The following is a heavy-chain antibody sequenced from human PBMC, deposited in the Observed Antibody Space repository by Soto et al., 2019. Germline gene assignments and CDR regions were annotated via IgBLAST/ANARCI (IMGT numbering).Heavy chain of an antibody. D-gene: IGHD2-15*01. Sequence: GSLRLSCAASGFTFSGNTMNWVRQAPGKGLDWVSYISKSGTTRYYAESVKGRFTISRDNAKNSLFLQMNSLRDEDTAVYYCARDGASFDVWGQGTLVTVSS. J-gene: IGHJ5*02. V-gene: IGHV3-48*02. CDR3: ARDGASFDV. CDR1: GFTFSGNT. CDR2: ISKSGTTR.